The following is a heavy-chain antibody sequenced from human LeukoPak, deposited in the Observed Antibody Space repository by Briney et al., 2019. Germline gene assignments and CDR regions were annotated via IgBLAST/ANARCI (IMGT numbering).Heavy chain of an antibody. J-gene: IGHJ3*02. CDR3: ARDRAVYSDSRGYYPDAFDI. Sequence: ETGGSLRLSCAASGFTFSSYNMNWVRQAPGKGLEWVSSISSRSNYIYLADSLKGRFTISRDNAKNSLYLQMNSLRAEDTAMYYCARDRAVYSDSRGYYPDAFDIWGQGTMVTVSS. V-gene: IGHV3-21*01. D-gene: IGHD3-22*01. CDR1: GFTFSSYN. CDR2: ISSRSNYI.